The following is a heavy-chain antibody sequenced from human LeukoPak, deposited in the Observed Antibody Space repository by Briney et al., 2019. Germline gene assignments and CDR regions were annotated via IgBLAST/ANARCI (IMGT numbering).Heavy chain of an antibody. CDR1: GGSISSSSYY. CDR2: IYYSGST. J-gene: IGHJ4*02. CDR3: ARVVVTYFDY. D-gene: IGHD3-22*01. Sequence: PSETLSLTCTVSGGSISSSSYYWGWIRRPPGKGLEWIGGIYYSGSTYYNPSLKSRVTISVDTSKNQFSLKLSSVTAADTAVYYCARVVVTYFDYWGQGTLVTVSS. V-gene: IGHV4-39*01.